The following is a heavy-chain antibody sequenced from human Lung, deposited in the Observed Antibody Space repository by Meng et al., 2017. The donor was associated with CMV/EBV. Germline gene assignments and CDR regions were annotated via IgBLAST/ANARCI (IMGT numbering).Heavy chain of an antibody. Sequence: ESLKISXAASGFTFSSYAMSWVRQAPGKGLEWVSAISGSGGSTYYADSVKGRFTISRDNSKNTLYLQMNSLGAEDTAVYYCAKAYSSSSVGTNRCFDYWGQGTLVTVSS. V-gene: IGHV3-23*01. J-gene: IGHJ4*02. CDR1: GFTFSSYA. CDR3: AKAYSSSSVGTNRCFDY. CDR2: ISGSGGST. D-gene: IGHD6-6*01.